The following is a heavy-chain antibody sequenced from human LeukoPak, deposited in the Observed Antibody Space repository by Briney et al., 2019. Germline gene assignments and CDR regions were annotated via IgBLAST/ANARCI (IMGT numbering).Heavy chain of an antibody. J-gene: IGHJ6*02. D-gene: IGHD2-2*01. Sequence: SVKVSCKGYGGTLSSYAICWVRQAPGQGGEWMGRIITILGIANYAQKFQGRVTITADKATSTAYMELSSLRSEDTAVYYCARESGYCGSTSCSYYYYYGMDVWGQGTTVTVSS. CDR3: ARESGYCGSTSCSYYYYYGMDV. CDR2: IITILGIA. V-gene: IGHV1-69*04. CDR1: GGTLSSYA.